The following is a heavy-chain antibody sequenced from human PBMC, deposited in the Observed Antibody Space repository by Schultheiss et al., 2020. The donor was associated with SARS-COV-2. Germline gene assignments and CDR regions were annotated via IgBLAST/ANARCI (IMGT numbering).Heavy chain of an antibody. CDR1: GFTFSSYA. J-gene: IGHJ4*02. Sequence: GGSLRLSCAASGFTFSSYAMHWVRQAPGKGLEWVAVISYDGSNKYYADSVKGRFTISRDNSKNTLYLQMNSLRAEDTAVYYCARDTGATTALVFWGQGTLVTVSS. V-gene: IGHV3-30*04. CDR3: ARDTGATTALVF. CDR2: ISYDGSNK. D-gene: IGHD1-26*01.